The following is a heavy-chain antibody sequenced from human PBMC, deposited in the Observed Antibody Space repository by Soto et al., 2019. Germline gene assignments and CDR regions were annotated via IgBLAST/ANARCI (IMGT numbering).Heavy chain of an antibody. CDR3: VRDLYRSATMPCLDH. V-gene: IGHV3-23*01. Sequence: GGSLRLSCEASGFTFINYAMSWVRQSPGKGLEWVSSISDTGGDPYYADSMDGRFTVSRDNSKNTLYLQINSLRAEDTAIYYCVRDLYRSATMPCLDHWGQGALVTVSS. CDR1: GFTFINYA. D-gene: IGHD1-1*01. CDR2: ISDTGGDP. J-gene: IGHJ4*02.